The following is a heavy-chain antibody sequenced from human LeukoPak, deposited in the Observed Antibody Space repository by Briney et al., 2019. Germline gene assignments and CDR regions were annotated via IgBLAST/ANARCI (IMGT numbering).Heavy chain of an antibody. CDR1: GASISSYY. Sequence: SETLSLTCTVAGASISSYYWSWIRQPAGKGLEWIGRIYTSGSTNYNPSLKSRVTMSVDTSKNQFSLKLSSVTAADTAVYYCAGDIVVVPAANWFDPWGQGTLVTVSS. D-gene: IGHD2-2*01. CDR2: IYTSGST. J-gene: IGHJ5*02. V-gene: IGHV4-4*07. CDR3: AGDIVVVPAANWFDP.